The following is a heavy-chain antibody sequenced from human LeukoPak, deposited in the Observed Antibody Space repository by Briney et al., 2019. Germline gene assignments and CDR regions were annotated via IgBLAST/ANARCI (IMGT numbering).Heavy chain of an antibody. CDR1: GFTFSSYA. V-gene: IGHV3-30*02. D-gene: IGHD2-8*01. CDR2: IRNDGSNK. J-gene: IGHJ4*02. Sequence: GGSLRLSCAASGFTFSSYAMSWVRQAPGKGLEWVAFIRNDGSNKYYADSVKGRFTISRDNSKNTLYLQMNSLRAEDTAVYYCAKDDTPWCMLSCPGDYWGQGTLVTVSS. CDR3: AKDDTPWCMLSCPGDY.